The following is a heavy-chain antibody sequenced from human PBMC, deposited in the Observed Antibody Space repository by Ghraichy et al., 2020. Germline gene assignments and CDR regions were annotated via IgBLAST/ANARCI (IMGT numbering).Heavy chain of an antibody. Sequence: SETLSLTCTVSGGSISSSSYYWGWIRQPPGKGLEWIGSIYYSGSTYYNPSLKSRVTISVDTSKNQFSLKLSSVTAADTAVYYCARHIVVVTAILGGWFDPWGQGTLVTVSS. CDR1: GGSISSSSYY. J-gene: IGHJ5*02. D-gene: IGHD2-21*02. CDR3: ARHIVVVTAILGGWFDP. CDR2: IYYSGST. V-gene: IGHV4-39*01.